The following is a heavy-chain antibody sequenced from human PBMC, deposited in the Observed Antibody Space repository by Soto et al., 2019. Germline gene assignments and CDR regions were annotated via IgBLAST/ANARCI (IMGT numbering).Heavy chain of an antibody. V-gene: IGHV4-4*02. CDR1: GGSISTSNW. D-gene: IGHD2-2*03. CDR2: VYHSGST. CDR3: ARLNGYCISTNCHGYYGMDV. Sequence: SETLSLTCAVSGGSISTSNWWSWVRQPPGEGLEWIGEVYHSGSTNYNPSFKSRVAMSVDKSKNQFSLRLSSVTAADTAVYYCARLNGYCISTNCHGYYGMDVWGQGTTVTVSS. J-gene: IGHJ6*02.